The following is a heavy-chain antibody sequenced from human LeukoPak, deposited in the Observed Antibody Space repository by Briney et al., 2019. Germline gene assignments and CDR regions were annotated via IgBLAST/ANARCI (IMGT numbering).Heavy chain of an antibody. CDR1: VFSFTAYS. J-gene: IGHJ4*02. CDR2: IGPGGDI. V-gene: IGHV3-48*01. CDR3: ARRFDS. Sequence: GGSLRLSCAASVFSFTAYSMNCVRHAPGRGLEWISYIGPGGDIYYADSVTGRFTVSRDTAKNSLYLQMNGLRVEDTAVYYCARRFDSWGQGTLVTVSS.